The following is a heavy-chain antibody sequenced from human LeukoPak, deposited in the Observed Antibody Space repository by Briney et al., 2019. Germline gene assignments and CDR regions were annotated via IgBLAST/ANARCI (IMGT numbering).Heavy chain of an antibody. D-gene: IGHD1-26*01. CDR1: GGSIRSTNW. J-gene: IGHJ4*02. V-gene: IGHV4/OR15-8*02. CDR3: SRESGAFCPFGY. CDR2: ISLSGQT. Sequence: SETLSLTCGVSGGSIRSTNWWSWVRQPPGQGLEWIGEISLSGQTNFNPSLNGRVTMSLDESRNQLSLTLISVTAADTAIYYCSRESGAFCPFGYWGQGTLLIVPP.